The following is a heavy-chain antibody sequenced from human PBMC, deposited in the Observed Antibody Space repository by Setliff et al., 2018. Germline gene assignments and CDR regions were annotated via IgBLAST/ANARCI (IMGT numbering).Heavy chain of an antibody. CDR3: VREGVDSRSSTDYRYYMDV. Sequence: SVKVSCKASGATFSSYGISWVRQAPGQGLEWMGGTIHMFGTTEYAQKFQGRLTIITDESTNTAFMQLSSLRSDDTAVYYCVREGVDSRSSTDYRYYMDVWGKGTTVTVSS. V-gene: IGHV1-69*05. J-gene: IGHJ6*03. CDR2: TIHMFGTT. CDR1: GATFSSYG. D-gene: IGHD3-22*01.